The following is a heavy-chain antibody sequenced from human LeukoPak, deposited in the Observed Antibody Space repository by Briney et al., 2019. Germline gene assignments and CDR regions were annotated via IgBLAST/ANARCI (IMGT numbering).Heavy chain of an antibody. J-gene: IGHJ4*02. D-gene: IGHD3-9*01. CDR1: GGSFSGYY. CDR2: INHSGST. V-gene: IGHV4-34*01. CDR3: ARRPAIKRYFDWLAIYFDY. Sequence: SETLSLTCAVYGGSFSGYYWSWIRQPPGKGLEWIGEINHSGSTNYNPSLKSRDTISVDTSKNQFSLKLSSVTAADTAVYYCARRPAIKRYFDWLAIYFDYWGQGTLVTVSS.